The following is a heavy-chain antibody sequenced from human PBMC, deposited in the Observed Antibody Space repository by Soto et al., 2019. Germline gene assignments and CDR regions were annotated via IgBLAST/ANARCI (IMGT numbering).Heavy chain of an antibody. D-gene: IGHD4-17*01. Sequence: QLQLQESGSGLVKPSQTLSLTCPGSGDSISSGGYPWSWIRQPPGKGLQWIGYIYHSGRTYYNPSLKSRVTITVDRAKNTFTLKLSSVTAADTAVYYCDRFYGDYKTSFDPWGQGTLVTVSS. CDR2: IYHSGRT. V-gene: IGHV4-30-2*01. CDR1: GDSISSGGYP. J-gene: IGHJ5*02. CDR3: DRFYGDYKTSFDP.